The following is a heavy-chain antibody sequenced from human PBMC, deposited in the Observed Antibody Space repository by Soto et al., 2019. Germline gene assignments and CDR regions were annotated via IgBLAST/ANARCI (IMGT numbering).Heavy chain of an antibody. V-gene: IGHV3-23*01. CDR1: GFTFSSYA. Sequence: EEQLLESGGGLVQPGGSLRLSCAASGFTFSSYAMSWVRQAPGKGLEWVSGISASGGSTYYADSVKGRCTISRDNSRNTLYLKMNSLISEDTAIYYCAKGVLAISFGDLSPPPGLDYWGQGTLVTVSS. D-gene: IGHD3-10*01. CDR3: AKGVLAISFGDLSPPPGLDY. J-gene: IGHJ4*02. CDR2: ISASGGST.